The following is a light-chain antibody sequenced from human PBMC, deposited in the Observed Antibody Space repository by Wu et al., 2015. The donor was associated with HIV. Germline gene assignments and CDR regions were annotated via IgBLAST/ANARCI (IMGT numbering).Light chain of an antibody. J-gene: IGKJ4*01. CDR3: QQYHDFPFT. V-gene: IGKV1-8*01. CDR2: GAS. Sequence: AIQLTQSPSSLSASTGDKVTITCRASRDIGIYLGWYQQKPGRAPKLLIYGASTLESGVPSRFAGSGSGTHFSLTITCLQSEDFATYYCQQYHDFPFTFGGGTKVDVK. CDR1: RDIGIY.